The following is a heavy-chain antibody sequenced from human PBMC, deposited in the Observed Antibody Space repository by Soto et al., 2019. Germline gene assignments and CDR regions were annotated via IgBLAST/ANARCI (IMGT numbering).Heavy chain of an antibody. CDR1: GYTFTSYY. CDR3: ARDPSPRTYDFWSGYAFDY. Sequence: ASVQVSCKASGYTFTSYYMHWVRQAPGQGLEWMGIINPSGGSTSYAQKFQGRVTMTRDTSTSTVYMELSSLRSEDTAVYYCARDPSPRTYDFWSGYAFDYWGQGTLVTVSS. CDR2: INPSGGST. D-gene: IGHD3-3*01. J-gene: IGHJ4*02. V-gene: IGHV1-46*01.